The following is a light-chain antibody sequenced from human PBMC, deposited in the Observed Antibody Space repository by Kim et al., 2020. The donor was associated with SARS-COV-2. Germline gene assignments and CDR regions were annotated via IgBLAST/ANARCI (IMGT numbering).Light chain of an antibody. V-gene: IGLV2-23*02. Sequence: QSALTQPASVSGSPGQSITISCTGTSSDVGNYNLVSWYQQHPGKAPKLKIYEVTKRPSRVSNRFSGSKSGNTASLTISGLQAEDEADYYCCSYAGSSTSVFGTGTKVTVL. CDR1: SSDVGNYNL. CDR3: CSYAGSSTSV. J-gene: IGLJ1*01. CDR2: EVT.